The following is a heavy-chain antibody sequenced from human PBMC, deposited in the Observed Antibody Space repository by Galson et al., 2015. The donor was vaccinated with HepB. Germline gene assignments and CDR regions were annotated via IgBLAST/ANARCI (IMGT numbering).Heavy chain of an antibody. D-gene: IGHD5-24*01. Sequence: PLGLSGAASGFTFSSYGMHWAGQAPGEGLEGGAVISYDGSNKYYADSVKGRFTISRDNSKNTLYLQMNSLRAEDTAVYYCAKDFGDGYNFDYWGQGTLVTVSS. J-gene: IGHJ4*02. CDR2: ISYDGSNK. CDR1: GFTFSSYG. CDR3: AKDFGDGYNFDY. V-gene: IGHV3-30*18.